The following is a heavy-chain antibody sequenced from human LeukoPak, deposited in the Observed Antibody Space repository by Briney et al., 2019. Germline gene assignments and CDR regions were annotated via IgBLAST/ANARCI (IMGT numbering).Heavy chain of an antibody. V-gene: IGHV1-46*03. CDR1: GYTFTSYY. CDR2: INPSGGST. D-gene: IGHD6-13*01. Sequence: GASVKVSCKASGYTFTSYYVHWVRQAPGQGLEWMGIINPSGGSTSYAQKFQGRVTMTRDTSTSTVYMELSSLRSEDTAVYYCARGRIAAAGRDAFDIWGQGTMVTVSS. CDR3: ARGRIAAAGRDAFDI. J-gene: IGHJ3*02.